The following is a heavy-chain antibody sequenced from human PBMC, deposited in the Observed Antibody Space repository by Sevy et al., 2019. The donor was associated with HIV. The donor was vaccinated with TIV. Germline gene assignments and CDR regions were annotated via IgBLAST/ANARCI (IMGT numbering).Heavy chain of an antibody. J-gene: IGHJ4*02. CDR3: ARDLPPSATTVAHFDF. CDR2: ISSSGSRI. V-gene: IGHV3-48*03. Sequence: GGSLRLSCAASGFSFSNYEMNWVRQVPGKGLEWISYISSSGSRIYYADSVRGRFIISRDNAKNSLYLQMSSLRAEDTAVYYCARDLPPSATTVAHFDFWGQGTLVTVSS. CDR1: GFSFSNYE. D-gene: IGHD4-17*01.